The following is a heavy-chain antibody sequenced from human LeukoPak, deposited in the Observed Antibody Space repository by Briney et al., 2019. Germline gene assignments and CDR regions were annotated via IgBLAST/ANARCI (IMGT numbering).Heavy chain of an antibody. CDR1: GFTFSSYS. CDR2: ISSSSSYI. D-gene: IGHD3-10*01. CDR3: AREVYGSGSLYFQH. J-gene: IGHJ1*01. V-gene: IGHV3-21*01. Sequence: GGSLRLSCAASGFTFSSYSMNWVRQAPGKGLEWVSSISSSSSYIYYADSVKGRFTISRDKAKNSLYLQMNSLRAEDTAVYYCAREVYGSGSLYFQHWGQGTLVTVSS.